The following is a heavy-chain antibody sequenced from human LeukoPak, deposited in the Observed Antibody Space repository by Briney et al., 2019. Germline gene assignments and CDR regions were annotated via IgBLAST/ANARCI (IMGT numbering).Heavy chain of an antibody. CDR1: GGSISSSNW. CDR3: ARDGLGYCSGGSCYHYGMDV. CDR2: IYHSGST. V-gene: IGHV4-4*02. Sequence: PSETLSLTCAVSGGSISSSNWWSWVRQPPGKGLEWIGEIYHSGSTNYDPSLKSRVTISVDTSKNQFSLKLSSVTAADTAVYYCARDGLGYCSGGSCYHYGMDVWGQGTTVTVSS. D-gene: IGHD2-15*01. J-gene: IGHJ6*02.